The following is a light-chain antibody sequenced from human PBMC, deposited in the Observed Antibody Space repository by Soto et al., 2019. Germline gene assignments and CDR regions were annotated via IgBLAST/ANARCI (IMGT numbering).Light chain of an antibody. V-gene: IGLV2-14*01. CDR3: SSFKRSNTYV. CDR2: DVS. J-gene: IGLJ1*01. Sequence: QSVLTQPASVSGSPGQSIAISCTGTSSDVGGYNYVSWYQQHPGKAPKLMIYDVSNRPSGVSNRFSGSKSGNTASLTISGLQAEDEADYYCSSFKRSNTYVFGTGTRSPS. CDR1: SSDVGGYNY.